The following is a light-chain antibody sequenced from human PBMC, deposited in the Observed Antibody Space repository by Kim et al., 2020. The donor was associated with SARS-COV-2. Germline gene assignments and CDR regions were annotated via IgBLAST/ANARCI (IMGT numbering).Light chain of an antibody. V-gene: IGLV3-19*01. Sequence: ALGQTVRITCQGDSLRNYFASWYQQKPGQAPVLVIFGKNTRPSGIPDRFSGSNSGNTASLTITGAQAEDEADYYCNSRDSSGNRWVFGGGTQLTVL. CDR2: GKN. J-gene: IGLJ3*02. CDR1: SLRNYF. CDR3: NSRDSSGNRWV.